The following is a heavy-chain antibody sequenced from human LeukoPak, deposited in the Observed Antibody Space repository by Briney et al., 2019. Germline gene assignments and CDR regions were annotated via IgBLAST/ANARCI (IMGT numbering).Heavy chain of an antibody. CDR2: IYYSGST. Sequence: PSETLSLTCTVSGGSISSYYWSWIRQPPGKGLEWIGYIYYSGSTNYNPSLKSRVTISVDTSKNQFSLKLSSVTAADTAVYYSASLAVAGTSAFDIWGQGTMVTVSS. CDR3: ASLAVAGTSAFDI. J-gene: IGHJ3*02. D-gene: IGHD6-19*01. CDR1: GGSISSYY. V-gene: IGHV4-59*01.